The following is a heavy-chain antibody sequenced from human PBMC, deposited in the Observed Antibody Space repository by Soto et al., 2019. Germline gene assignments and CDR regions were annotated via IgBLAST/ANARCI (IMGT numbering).Heavy chain of an antibody. CDR2: IYYSGST. V-gene: IGHV4-59*01. CDR3: ARVWGYYFDY. CDR1: GGSISSYY. D-gene: IGHD2-21*01. J-gene: IGHJ4*02. Sequence: SETLSLTCTVSGGSISSYYWSWLRQPPGKGLEWIGYIYYSGSTNYNPSLKSRVTISVDTSKNQFSLKLSSVTAADTDVYYCARVWGYYFDYWGQGTLVTVSS.